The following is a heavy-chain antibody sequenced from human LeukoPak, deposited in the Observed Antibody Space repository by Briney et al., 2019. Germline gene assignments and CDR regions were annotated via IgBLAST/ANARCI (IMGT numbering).Heavy chain of an antibody. CDR3: ARGAPYTYDSSGYYETDY. CDR2: ISTSSSYI. V-gene: IGHV3-21*01. Sequence: GGSLRLSCAASGFTFNSYSMNWVRQAPGKGLEWVSSISTSSSYIYYADSVKGRFTISRDNAKNSLYLQMNSLRAEDTAVYYCARGAPYTYDSSGYYETDYWGQGTLVTVSS. CDR1: GFTFNSYS. J-gene: IGHJ4*02. D-gene: IGHD3-22*01.